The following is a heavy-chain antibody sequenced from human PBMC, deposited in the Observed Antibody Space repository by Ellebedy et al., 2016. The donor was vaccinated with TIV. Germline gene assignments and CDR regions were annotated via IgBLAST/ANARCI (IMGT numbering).Heavy chain of an antibody. CDR1: DYNYIDFG. CDR2: ISPDNGDT. V-gene: IGHV1-18*01. J-gene: IGHJ4*02. Sequence: ASVKVSXXTSDYNYIDFGIGWVRQAPGQGLEWLGWISPDNGDTKYAQEVQGRVTLTTDTSTRTAYLELTSLRSDDTAIYYCARTFSGSYLYFFDFWGQGTLVTVSS. CDR3: ARTFSGSYLYFFDF. D-gene: IGHD1-26*01.